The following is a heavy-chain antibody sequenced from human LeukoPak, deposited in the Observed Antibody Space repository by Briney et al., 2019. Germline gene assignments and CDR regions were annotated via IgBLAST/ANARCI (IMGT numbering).Heavy chain of an antibody. J-gene: IGHJ6*02. D-gene: IGHD3-9*01. Sequence: GSLRLSCAASGFTFDDFAMHWVRQAPGKGLEWVSVISWDGGSTYYADSVKGRFTISRDNSINSLYLQMNSLRAEDTALYHCAKDTTTGYFYYVMDVWGQGTTVTVSS. V-gene: IGHV3-43D*03. CDR1: GFTFDDFA. CDR2: ISWDGGST. CDR3: AKDTTTGYFYYVMDV.